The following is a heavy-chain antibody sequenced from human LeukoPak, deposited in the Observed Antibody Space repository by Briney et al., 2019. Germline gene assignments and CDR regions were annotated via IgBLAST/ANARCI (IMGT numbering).Heavy chain of an antibody. J-gene: IGHJ4*02. CDR1: GGTFSSYA. D-gene: IGHD3-22*01. CDR3: ARDHSYYDSSGYYELDY. Sequence: GASVKVSCKASGGTFSSYAISWVRQASGQGLEWMGGIIPIFGTANYAQKFQGRVTITADESTSTAYMELSSLRSEDTAVYYCARDHSYYDSSGYYELDYWGQGTLVTVSS. V-gene: IGHV1-69*13. CDR2: IIPIFGTA.